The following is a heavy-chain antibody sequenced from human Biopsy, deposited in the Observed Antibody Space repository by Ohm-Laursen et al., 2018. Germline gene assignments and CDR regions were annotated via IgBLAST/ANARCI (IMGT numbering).Heavy chain of an antibody. J-gene: IGHJ3*01. CDR3: ARDSGGMATILDAFDL. CDR1: SGPIDSYY. D-gene: IGHD5-24*01. Sequence: TLSLTCTVSSGPIDSYYWSWIRQPPGKALEWIGYIYFTGRTSYNPSLKSRVTISVDTSKNQFSLRLSSVTAADTAVYYCARDSGGMATILDAFDLWGQGTMVTVSP. CDR2: IYFTGRT. V-gene: IGHV4-59*01.